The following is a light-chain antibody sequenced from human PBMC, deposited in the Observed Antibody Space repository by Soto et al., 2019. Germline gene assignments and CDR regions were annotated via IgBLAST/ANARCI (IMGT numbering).Light chain of an antibody. Sequence: VMTQSPLSLPVIPGEPASISCRSSQSLLQSNGYNYLDWYVQKPGQSPQLLIYLGSNRASGVPDRVSGSGSGTDFTLKISRVEAEDVGVYYCMQALQTLMWTFGQGTKVEIK. CDR2: LGS. V-gene: IGKV2-28*01. CDR1: QSLLQSNGYNY. CDR3: MQALQTLMWT. J-gene: IGKJ1*01.